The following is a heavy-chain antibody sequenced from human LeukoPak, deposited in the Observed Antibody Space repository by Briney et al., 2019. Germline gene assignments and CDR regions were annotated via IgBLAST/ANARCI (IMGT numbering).Heavy chain of an antibody. V-gene: IGHV3-7*04. CDR2: TKQDETEK. Sequence: GGSLRLSCAASGSTFTNYWMSWVRQAPGKGLEWVANTKQDETEKHYADSVKGRFTISRDNAQNSLYLQMNSLRAEDTAVYFCARNRQWLLADYWGQGTVVTVSS. CDR3: ARNRQWLLADY. CDR1: GSTFTNYW. J-gene: IGHJ4*02. D-gene: IGHD3-22*01.